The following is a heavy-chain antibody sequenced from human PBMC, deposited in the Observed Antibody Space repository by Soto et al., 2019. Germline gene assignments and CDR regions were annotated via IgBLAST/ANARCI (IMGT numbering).Heavy chain of an antibody. Sequence: GGSLRLSCAASGFTFSSYGMHWVRQAPGKGLEWVAVIWYDGSNKYYADSVKGRFTISRDNSKNTLYLQMNSLRAEDTAVYYCARMGRDDYGGNSGLYWGQGTLVTVSS. CDR1: GFTFSSYG. V-gene: IGHV3-33*01. CDR2: IWYDGSNK. CDR3: ARMGRDDYGGNSGLY. J-gene: IGHJ4*02. D-gene: IGHD4-17*01.